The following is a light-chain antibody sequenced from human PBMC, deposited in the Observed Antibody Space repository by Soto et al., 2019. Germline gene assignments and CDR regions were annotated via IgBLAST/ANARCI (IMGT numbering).Light chain of an antibody. CDR2: AAS. V-gene: IGKV3-20*01. CDR1: ETIKKNY. J-gene: IGKJ5*01. Sequence: EIALAQVSVCMXLSPVEGRSVSCXXSETIKKNYLAWYQQQPGQAPRLLIYAASRRATGIPDRFSGGVSGTDFTLTISRLEPEDIAVFYCQQYAESPITFGQGTRLEIK. CDR3: QQYAESPIT.